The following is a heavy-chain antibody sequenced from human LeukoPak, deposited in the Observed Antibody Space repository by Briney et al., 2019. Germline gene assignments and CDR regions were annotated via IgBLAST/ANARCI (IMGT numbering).Heavy chain of an antibody. Sequence: GRALRLFCAASGVTFFDYSMHRGRQAPREGPEGGSGVGWNSGSIGYADSVKGRFTISRDNAKNSLYLQMNSLRAEDTALYYCAKGSVAVAGTFNWFDPWGQGTLVTVSS. CDR2: VGWNSGSI. D-gene: IGHD6-19*01. V-gene: IGHV3-9*01. CDR3: AKGSVAVAGTFNWFDP. J-gene: IGHJ5*02. CDR1: GVTFFDYS.